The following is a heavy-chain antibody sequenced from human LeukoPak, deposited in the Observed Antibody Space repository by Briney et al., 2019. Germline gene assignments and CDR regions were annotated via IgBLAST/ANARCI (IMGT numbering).Heavy chain of an antibody. CDR1: GFTFSSNC. CDR2: IKQDGSET. CDR3: AKYTGYYFDY. V-gene: IGHV3-7*01. Sequence: GGSLRLSCAASGFTFSSNCMSWVRQAPGKGLEWLAKIKQDGSETCHMDSVKGRFTISRDNAKNSLYLQMNSLRAEDTAVYYCAKYTGYYFDYWGQGMLVTVPS. D-gene: IGHD2-2*02. J-gene: IGHJ4*02.